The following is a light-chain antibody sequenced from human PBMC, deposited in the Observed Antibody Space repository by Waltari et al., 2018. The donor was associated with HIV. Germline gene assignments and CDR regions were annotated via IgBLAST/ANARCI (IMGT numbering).Light chain of an antibody. CDR2: EDD. CDR1: RASITNHH. J-gene: IGLJ3*02. Sequence: NFSLTQPHSVSESPGKTVSIPCTRTRASITNHHMHRYQLRPGGSPTSVIYEDDQRPAGVPGRFSGSIDSSSNSASLIISGLKPEDEADYYCQSSDRNNQVFGGGNKLTVL. CDR3: QSSDRNNQV. V-gene: IGLV6-57*01.